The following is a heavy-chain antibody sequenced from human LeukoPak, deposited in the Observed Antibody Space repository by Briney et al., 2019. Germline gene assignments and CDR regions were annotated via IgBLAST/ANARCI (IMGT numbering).Heavy chain of an antibody. CDR3: ASHPHISYYYDSSAEYYFDY. V-gene: IGHV4-39*01. Sequence: SETLSLTCTVSGGSISSSSYYWGWIRQPPGKGLEWIGSIYYSGSTYYNPSLKSRVTISVDTSKNQFSLKLSSVTAADTAVYYCASHPHISYYYDSSAEYYFDYRGQETLVTVSS. D-gene: IGHD3-22*01. J-gene: IGHJ4*02. CDR2: IYYSGST. CDR1: GGSISSSSYY.